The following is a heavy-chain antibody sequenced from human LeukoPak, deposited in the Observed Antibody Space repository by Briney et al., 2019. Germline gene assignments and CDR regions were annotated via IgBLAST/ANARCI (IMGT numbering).Heavy chain of an antibody. CDR3: ARSNKLGYCSGGSCSFYYYYGMDV. Sequence: EASVKVSCKASGYTFTAYYMHWVRQAPGQGLEWMEWIHPNSGATIYAQKFQGRVTMTTDTSTSTAYMELRSLRSDDTAVYYCARSNKLGYCSGGSCSFYYYYGMDVWGQGTTVTVSS. CDR2: IHPNSGAT. D-gene: IGHD2-15*01. J-gene: IGHJ6*02. V-gene: IGHV1-2*02. CDR1: GYTFTAYY.